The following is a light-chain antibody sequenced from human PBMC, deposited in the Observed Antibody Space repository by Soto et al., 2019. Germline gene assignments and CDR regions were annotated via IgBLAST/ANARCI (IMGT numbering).Light chain of an antibody. CDR3: QQYNSLVT. V-gene: IGKV1-5*03. CDR2: KAS. CDR1: QSISSW. J-gene: IGKJ2*01. Sequence: DIQMTQSPSTLSASVGDRVTITCRASQSISSWLAWYQQKPGKAPKLLIYKASSLESGVPSRFSGSASGTEFTITISSLQPDDFATYYCQQYNSLVTFGQGTKLEIK.